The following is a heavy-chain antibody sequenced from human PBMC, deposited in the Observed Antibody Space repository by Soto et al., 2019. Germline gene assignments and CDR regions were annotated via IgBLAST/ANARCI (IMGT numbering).Heavy chain of an antibody. V-gene: IGHV6-1*01. Sequence: SQTLSLTCAISGDSVSSNTASWNWIRQSPSRGLEWLGRTYFRSKWYNDYAVSVKSRIIIDPDTSNNQFSLQLNSVTPEDTAVYFCAKGDDLGPKTGYAFDPWGQGIMVTVSS. D-gene: IGHD5-12*01. CDR1: GDSVSSNTAS. J-gene: IGHJ5*02. CDR3: AKGDDLGPKTGYAFDP. CDR2: TYFRSKWYN.